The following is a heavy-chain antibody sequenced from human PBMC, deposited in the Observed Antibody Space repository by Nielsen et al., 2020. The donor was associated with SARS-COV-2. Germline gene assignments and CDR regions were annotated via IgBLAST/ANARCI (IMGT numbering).Heavy chain of an antibody. V-gene: IGHV3-30-3*02. J-gene: IGHJ5*02. CDR1: GFTFSSYA. D-gene: IGHD6-19*01. CDR2: ISYDGSNK. Sequence: GESLKISCAASGFTFSSYAMHWVRQAPGKGLEWVAVISYDGSNKYYADSVKGRFTISRDNSKNTLYLQMNSLRAEDTAVYYCAKSHKQWLVLFPDRDGLLTGGWFDPWGQGTLVTVSS. CDR3: AKSHKQWLVLFPDRDGLLTGGWFDP.